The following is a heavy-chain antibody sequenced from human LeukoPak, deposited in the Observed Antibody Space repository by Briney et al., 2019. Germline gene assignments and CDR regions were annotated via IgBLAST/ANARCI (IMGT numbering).Heavy chain of an antibody. CDR1: GGSISSYY. V-gene: IGHV4-59*01. CDR3: AGDQRYCSSTSCYHGMDV. CDR2: IYYSGST. D-gene: IGHD2-2*01. J-gene: IGHJ6*02. Sequence: SETLSLTCTVSGGSISSYYWSWIRQPPGKGLEWIGYIYYSGSTNYNPSLKSRVTISVDTSKNQFSLKLSSVTAADTAVYYCAGDQRYCSSTSCYHGMDVWGQGTTVTVSS.